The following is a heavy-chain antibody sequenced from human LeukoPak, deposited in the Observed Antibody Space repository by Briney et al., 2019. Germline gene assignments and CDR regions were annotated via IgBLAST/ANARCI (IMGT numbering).Heavy chain of an antibody. CDR2: IYTSGST. J-gene: IGHJ5*02. Sequence: SETLSLTCTVSGGSISSGSYYWSWIRQPAGKGLEWIGRIYTSGSTNYNPSLKSRVTISVDTYKNQFSLKLSSVTAADTAVYYCARHEPGYCSSTSCYYSNWFDPWGQGTLVTVSS. CDR1: GGSISSGSYY. CDR3: ARHEPGYCSSTSCYYSNWFDP. D-gene: IGHD2-2*01. V-gene: IGHV4-61*02.